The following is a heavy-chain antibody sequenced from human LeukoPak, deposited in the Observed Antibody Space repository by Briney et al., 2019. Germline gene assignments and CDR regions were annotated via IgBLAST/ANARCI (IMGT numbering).Heavy chain of an antibody. Sequence: GGSLRLPCAASGFPFSSYGMHWARQAPGKGLEWVAFIRYDESKKYYGDSVKGRFTISRDNSKNTLYLQMNSLRAEDTAVYYCAKSHLPNAYSGTYYCDYWGQGTLVTVSS. CDR3: AKSHLPNAYSGTYYCDY. CDR2: IRYDESKK. V-gene: IGHV3-30*02. D-gene: IGHD1-26*01. CDR1: GFPFSSYG. J-gene: IGHJ4*02.